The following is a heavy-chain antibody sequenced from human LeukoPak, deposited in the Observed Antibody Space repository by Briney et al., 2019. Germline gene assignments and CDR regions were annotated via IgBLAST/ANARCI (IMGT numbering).Heavy chain of an antibody. J-gene: IGHJ3*02. CDR2: ISYDGSNK. V-gene: IGHV3-30*03. Sequence: GGSLRLSCAASGFTFSSYGMHWVRQAPGKGLEWVAVISYDGSNKYYADSVKGRFTTSRDNAKDTLYLQMDSLRAEDTAVYYCLGRESGSLPGAFDIWGQGTMVTVSS. CDR1: GFTFSSYG. D-gene: IGHD3-10*01. CDR3: LGRESGSLPGAFDI.